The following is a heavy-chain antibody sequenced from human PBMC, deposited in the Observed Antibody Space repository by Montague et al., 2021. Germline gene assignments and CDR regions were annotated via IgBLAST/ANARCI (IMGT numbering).Heavy chain of an antibody. CDR1: GFSLATSGVG. Sequence: PALVKPTQTLTLTCTFSGFSLATSGVGVAWLRQPPGKALEWLALIFWDDDKRYSPSLKSRLTITKDITKNQVVLTLTNMDPVDTATYFCAPKIAAHKAHDGFSVWGQGTVVTVSA. CDR3: APKIAAHKAHDGFSV. CDR2: IFWDDDK. V-gene: IGHV2-5*02. J-gene: IGHJ3*01. D-gene: IGHD6-13*01.